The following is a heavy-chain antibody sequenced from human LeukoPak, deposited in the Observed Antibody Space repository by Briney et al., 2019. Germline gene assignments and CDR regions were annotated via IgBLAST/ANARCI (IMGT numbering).Heavy chain of an antibody. CDR2: ISTTGTTI. CDR3: ARGRPDWYGSGTYLND. CDR1: GFTFSSYE. J-gene: IGHJ4*02. D-gene: IGHD3-10*01. V-gene: IGHV3-48*03. Sequence: PGGSLKLSCAASGFTFSSYEMNWIRQAPGKGLECVSYISTTGTTISYGDSVKGRFTISRDNAKNSLYLQMNSLRVEDTAVYYSARGRPDWYGSGTYLNDWGQGTLVTVSS.